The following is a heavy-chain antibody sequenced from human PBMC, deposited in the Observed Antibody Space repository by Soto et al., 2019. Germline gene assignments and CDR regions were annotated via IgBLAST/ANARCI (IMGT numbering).Heavy chain of an antibody. D-gene: IGHD4-17*01. CDR1: GASLSVYT. J-gene: IGHJ4*02. V-gene: IGHV4-59*01. Sequence: PSETLSLTCTVSGASLSVYTWNWIRQSPGKGLEWIGYTYSSGSTSYNPSLESRVTISVDTSMNQFSLKLSSVTAADTAVYYCARGQTIRAFEYWGQGALVTVSS. CDR2: TYSSGST. CDR3: ARGQTIRAFEY.